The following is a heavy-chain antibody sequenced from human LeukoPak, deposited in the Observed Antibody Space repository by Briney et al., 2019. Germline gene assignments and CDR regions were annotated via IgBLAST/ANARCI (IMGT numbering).Heavy chain of an antibody. D-gene: IGHD3-22*01. Sequence: PGGSLRLSCAASGFTFSTYSMNWVRQAPGKGLEWVSSISGSSIYIYYADSVKDRFTISRDNAKNSLYLQMNSLRAEDTAVYYCARDPPYYDSSGYYYDYWGQGTLVTVSS. V-gene: IGHV3-21*01. J-gene: IGHJ4*02. CDR3: ARDPPYYDSSGYYYDY. CDR1: GFTFSTYS. CDR2: ISGSSIYI.